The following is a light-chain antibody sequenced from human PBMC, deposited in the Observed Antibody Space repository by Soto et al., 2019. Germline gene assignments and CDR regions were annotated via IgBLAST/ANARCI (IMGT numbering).Light chain of an antibody. V-gene: IGKV1-9*01. J-gene: IGKJ3*01. Sequence: DIQLTQSPSFLSASVGDRVTITCRASHDISSYLAWYQQTPGKAPKLLIYGASTLQSGVPSRFSGSGSGTEFTLTISSLQPEDFATYFCQQLNSYPRTVGTGTKVDIK. CDR1: HDISSY. CDR3: QQLNSYPRT. CDR2: GAS.